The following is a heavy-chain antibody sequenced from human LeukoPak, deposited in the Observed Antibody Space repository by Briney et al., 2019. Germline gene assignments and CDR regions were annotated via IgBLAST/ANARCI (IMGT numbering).Heavy chain of an antibody. CDR1: GFTFSSYA. J-gene: IGHJ6*02. CDR2: ISGSGGST. CDR3: AKDHTAMAIVGMDV. V-gene: IGHV3-23*01. D-gene: IGHD5-18*01. Sequence: GGSLRLSCAAAGFTFSSYAMSWVRQAPGKGLEWISAISGSGGSTYYADSVKGRFTISRDNSKNTLYLQMNSLRAEDTAVYYCAKDHTAMAIVGMDVWGQGTTVTVSS.